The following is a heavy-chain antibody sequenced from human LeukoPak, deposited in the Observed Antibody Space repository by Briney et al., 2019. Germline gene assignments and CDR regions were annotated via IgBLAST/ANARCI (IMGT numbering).Heavy chain of an antibody. CDR1: GFTFSSYG. CDR2: IDGGGDST. CDR3: AKRQSSSWWYYFDY. D-gene: IGHD6-13*01. J-gene: IGHJ4*02. V-gene: IGHV3-23*01. Sequence: GGTLRLSCAASGFTFSSYGMSWVRQAPGKGLEWVSGIDGGGDSTYYADSVKGRFTISRDNSKNTLYLQMNSLRAEDTAVYYCAKRQSSSWWYYFDYWGQGTLVTVSS.